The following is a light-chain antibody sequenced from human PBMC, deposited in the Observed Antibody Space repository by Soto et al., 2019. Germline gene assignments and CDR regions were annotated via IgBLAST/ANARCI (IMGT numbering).Light chain of an antibody. CDR1: TNDVGNYNF. CDR3: CSYGGSSTWV. J-gene: IGLJ3*02. CDR2: EDN. Sequence: QSVLTQSASVSGSPGQSITISCTGTTNDVGNYNFVSWYRQHPGKAPKLMIYEDNKRPSGVSNRFSGSKSGNTASLTISGLQAEDEADYYCCSYGGSSTWVFGGGTKLTVL. V-gene: IGLV2-23*01.